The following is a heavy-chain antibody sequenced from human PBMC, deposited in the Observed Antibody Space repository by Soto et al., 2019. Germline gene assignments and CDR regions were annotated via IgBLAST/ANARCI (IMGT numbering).Heavy chain of an antibody. D-gene: IGHD2-21*02. Sequence: GGSLRLSCSASGFTFSSYAMHWGRQAPGKGLEYVSAISATGGSTYYADSVKGRFTFSRDNSKNTLYLQMNSLRAEDTAVYYCAKGFIRDCGGDCTVDTWGQGTLVTVSS. CDR3: AKGFIRDCGGDCTVDT. J-gene: IGHJ5*02. V-gene: IGHV3-64*04. CDR1: GFTFSSYA. CDR2: ISATGGST.